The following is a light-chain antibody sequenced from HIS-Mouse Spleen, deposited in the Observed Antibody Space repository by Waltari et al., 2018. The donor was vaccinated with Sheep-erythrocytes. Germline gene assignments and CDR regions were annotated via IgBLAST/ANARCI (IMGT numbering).Light chain of an antibody. CDR3: QQYNSYSPRT. Sequence: DIQMTQSPSTLSASVGDRVTITCRASQSISSWLAWYQQKPGKAPKLLIYKASSLERGVPSRFSGSGSGTEFTLTISSLQPDDFATYYCQQYNSYSPRTFGQGTKLEIK. CDR2: KAS. CDR1: QSISSW. V-gene: IGKV1-5*03. J-gene: IGKJ2*01.